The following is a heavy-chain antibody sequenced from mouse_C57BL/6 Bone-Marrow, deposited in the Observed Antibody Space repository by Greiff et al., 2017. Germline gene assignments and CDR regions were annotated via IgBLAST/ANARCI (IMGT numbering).Heavy chain of an antibody. Sequence: QVQLQQSGAELMQPGASVKLSCKATGYTFTGYWIEWVKQRPGHGLEWIGEILPGSGSTNYNEKFKGKSTLAVDKSSSTAYMQLSSLTSEDSAVYYCARRMDYWGQGTSVTVSS. V-gene: IGHV1-9*01. J-gene: IGHJ4*01. CDR1: GYTFTGYW. CDR2: ILPGSGST. CDR3: ARRMDY.